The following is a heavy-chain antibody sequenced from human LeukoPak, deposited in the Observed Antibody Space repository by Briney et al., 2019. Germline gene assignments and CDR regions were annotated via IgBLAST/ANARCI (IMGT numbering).Heavy chain of an antibody. J-gene: IGHJ4*02. CDR2: IYYSGST. V-gene: IGHV4-59*01. CDR3: AREGWELAFDY. D-gene: IGHD3-10*01. Sequence: SETLSLTCTVSGGSISSYYWSWIRQPPGKGLEWIGYIYYSGSTNYNPSLKSRVTISVDTSKNQFSLKLSSVTAADTAVYYCAREGWELAFDYWGQGTLVTASS. CDR1: GGSISSYY.